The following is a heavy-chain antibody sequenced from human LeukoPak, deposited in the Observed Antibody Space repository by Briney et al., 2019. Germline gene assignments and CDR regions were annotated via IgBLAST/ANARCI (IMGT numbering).Heavy chain of an antibody. D-gene: IGHD3-3*01. CDR2: ISSSSSYI. J-gene: IGHJ5*02. CDR1: GFTFSSYS. V-gene: IGHV3-21*01. Sequence: GGSLRLSCAASGFTFSSYSMNWVRQAPEKGLEWVSSISSSSSYIYYADSVKGRLTISRDNAKNSLYLQMNSLRAEDTAVYYCARDAIFGVVTMLHDPWGQEPWSPSPQ. CDR3: ARDAIFGVVTMLHDP.